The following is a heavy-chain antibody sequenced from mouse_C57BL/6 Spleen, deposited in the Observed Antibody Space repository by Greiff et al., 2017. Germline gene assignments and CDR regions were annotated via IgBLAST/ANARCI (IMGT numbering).Heavy chain of an antibody. CDR1: GYTFTSYW. CDR2: IDPSDSET. V-gene: IGHV1-52*01. J-gene: IGHJ2*01. Sequence: VKLQQPGAELVRPGSSVKLSCKASGYTFTSYWMHWVKQRPIQGLEWIGNIDPSDSETHYNQKFKDKATLTVDKSSSTAYMQLSSLTSEDSAVYYCAREGYYYGSKGFDYWGQGTTLTVSS. CDR3: AREGYYYGSKGFDY. D-gene: IGHD1-1*01.